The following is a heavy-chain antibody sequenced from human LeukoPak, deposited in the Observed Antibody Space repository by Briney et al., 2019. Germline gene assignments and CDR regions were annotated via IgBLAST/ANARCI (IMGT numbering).Heavy chain of an antibody. V-gene: IGHV3-30*02. J-gene: IGHJ3*02. Sequence: HPGGSLRLSCAASGFTFSYYGMHWVRQAPGKGLEWVGFVRFDGNEKYYADSVKGRFTISRDNSKNTLYLQMNSLRAEDTAVYYCAGYVSSGRRDSFDIWGQGTMVTVSS. CDR3: AGYVSSGRRDSFDI. CDR1: GFTFSYYG. CDR2: VRFDGNEK. D-gene: IGHD3-22*01.